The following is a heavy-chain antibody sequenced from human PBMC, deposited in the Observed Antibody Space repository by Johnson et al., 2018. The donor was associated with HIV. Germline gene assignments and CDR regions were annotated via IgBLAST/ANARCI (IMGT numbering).Heavy chain of an antibody. CDR1: GFTFTTYG. D-gene: IGHD1-1*01. J-gene: IGHJ3*02. V-gene: IGHV3-30*03. CDR3: ARGDIGWNDDFAFDI. Sequence: QVQLVESGGGVVQPGRSLRLSCAASGFTFTTYGMHWVRQAPGKGLEWVAFISYDGSSKYYADSVKGRFTISRDNSKNTLYLQMNSLRGEDTAVYYCARGDIGWNDDFAFDIWGQGTMVTVSS. CDR2: ISYDGSSK.